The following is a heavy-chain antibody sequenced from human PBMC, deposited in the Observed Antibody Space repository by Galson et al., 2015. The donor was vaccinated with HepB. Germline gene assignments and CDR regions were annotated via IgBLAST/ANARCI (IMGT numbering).Heavy chain of an antibody. CDR1: GGSISSGDYY. V-gene: IGHV4-30-4*01. CDR2: IYYSGRT. CDR3: ARVVAYCGGDCRPNAFDI. D-gene: IGHD2-21*02. J-gene: IGHJ3*02. Sequence: CTVSGGSISSGDYYWSWIRQPPGKGLEWIGYIYYSGRTYYNPSLKSRVTISVDTSKNQFSLKLSSVTAADTAVYYCARVVAYCGGDCRPNAFDIWGQGTMVTVSS.